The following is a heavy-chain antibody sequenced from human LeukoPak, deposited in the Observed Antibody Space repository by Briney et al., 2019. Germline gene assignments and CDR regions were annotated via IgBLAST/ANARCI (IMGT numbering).Heavy chain of an antibody. D-gene: IGHD6-19*01. V-gene: IGHV3-33*06. CDR3: AKELYGWYYDY. Sequence: GGSLRLSCAASGFTFSSYGMHWVRQAPGKGLEWVAVIWYGGSNKYYADSVKGRFTISRDNSKNTLYLQMKSLRAEDTAVYYCAKELYGWYYDYWGQGTLVTVSS. J-gene: IGHJ4*02. CDR2: IWYGGSNK. CDR1: GFTFSSYG.